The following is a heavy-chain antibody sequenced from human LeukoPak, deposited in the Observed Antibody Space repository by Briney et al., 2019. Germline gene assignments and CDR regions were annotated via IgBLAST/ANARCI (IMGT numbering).Heavy chain of an antibody. D-gene: IGHD6-13*01. CDR3: ARGTARRYSSSWPTHDY. J-gene: IGHJ4*02. Sequence: GASVKVSCKASGYTFTGYYMHWVRQAPGQGLEWMGRINPNSGGTNYAQKFQGRVTMTRDTSISTAYIELSRLRSDDTAVYYCARGTARRYSSSWPTHDYWGQGTLVTVSS. V-gene: IGHV1-2*06. CDR2: INPNSGGT. CDR1: GYTFTGYY.